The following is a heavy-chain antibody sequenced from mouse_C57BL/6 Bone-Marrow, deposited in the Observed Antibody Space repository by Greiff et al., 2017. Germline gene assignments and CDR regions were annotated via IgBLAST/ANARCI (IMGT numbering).Heavy chain of an antibody. CDR3: AGVVVASDWYFDV. CDR2: IFPGSGST. V-gene: IGHV1-75*01. CDR1: GYTFTDYY. J-gene: IGHJ1*03. Sequence: VQLQQSGPELVKPGASVKISCKASGYTFTDYYINWVKQRPGQGLEWIGWIFPGSGSTYYNEKFKGKATLTGDKSSSTAYMLLSSLTSEDSAVYFCAGVVVASDWYFDVWGTGTTVTVSS. D-gene: IGHD1-1*01.